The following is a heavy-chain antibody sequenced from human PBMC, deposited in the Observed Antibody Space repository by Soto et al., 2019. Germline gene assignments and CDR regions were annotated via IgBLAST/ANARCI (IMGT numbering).Heavy chain of an antibody. Sequence: PGGSLRLCCAASGFTFSNYAMTWVRQGPGKGLEWVSAISGSGGSAYYADSVKGRFTISRDNSKNTLYLQMNSLRADDSGVYYCAKDPYSGVLVPVAIGFDPWGPGTLVTVSS. CDR3: AKDPYSGVLVPVAIGFDP. D-gene: IGHD2-2*01. J-gene: IGHJ5*02. CDR1: GFTFSNYA. CDR2: ISGSGGSA. V-gene: IGHV3-23*01.